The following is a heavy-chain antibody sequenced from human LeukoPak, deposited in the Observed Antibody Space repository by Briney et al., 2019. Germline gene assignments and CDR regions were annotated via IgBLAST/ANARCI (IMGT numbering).Heavy chain of an antibody. CDR1: GFTFSSYA. J-gene: IGHJ4*02. D-gene: IGHD1-26*01. V-gene: IGHV3-23*01. CDR3: VRDSGSSEDYFDY. CDR2: ISGSGGST. Sequence: GGSLRLSCAASGFTFSSYAMSWVRQAPGKGLEWVSAISGSGGSTYYADSVKGRFTISRDNSKNTLYLQMNSLRAEDTAVYYRVRDSGSSEDYFDYWGQGTLVTVSS.